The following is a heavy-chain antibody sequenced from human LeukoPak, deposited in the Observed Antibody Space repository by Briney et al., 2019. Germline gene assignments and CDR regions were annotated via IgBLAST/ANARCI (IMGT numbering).Heavy chain of an antibody. D-gene: IGHD2-15*01. CDR3: AVGYCSGGSCQASMPFDY. V-gene: IGHV4-39*07. CDR2: IYYSGST. J-gene: IGHJ4*02. CDR1: GGSISSSSYY. Sequence: PSETLSLTCTVSGGSISSSSYYWGWIRQPPGEGLEWIGSIYYSGSTYYNPSLKSRVTISVDTSKNQFSLKLSSVTAADTAVYYCAVGYCSGGSCQASMPFDYWGQGTLVTVSS.